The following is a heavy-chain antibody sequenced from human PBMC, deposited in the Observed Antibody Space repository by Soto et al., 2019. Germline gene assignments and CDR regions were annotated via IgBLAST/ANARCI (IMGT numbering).Heavy chain of an antibody. Sequence: QPGGSLRLSCAASGFTFSSYAMSWVRQAPGKGLEWVSAISGSGGSTYYADSVKGRFTISRDNSKNTLYLQMNSLRAEDTAVYYCAKTPYSRRPTVTTLWWYFDYWGQGTLVTVSS. CDR2: ISGSGGST. V-gene: IGHV3-23*01. D-gene: IGHD4-17*01. CDR1: GFTFSSYA. CDR3: AKTPYSRRPTVTTLWWYFDY. J-gene: IGHJ4*02.